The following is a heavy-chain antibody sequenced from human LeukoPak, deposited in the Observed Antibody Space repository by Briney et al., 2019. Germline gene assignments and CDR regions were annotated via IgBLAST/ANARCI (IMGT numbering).Heavy chain of an antibody. CDR2: IHYSGIT. J-gene: IGHJ4*02. D-gene: IGHD3-22*01. Sequence: SQTLSLTCTVSGGSISSGGYYWSWIRQHPGEGLKWIGYIHYSGITYYNPSLKSRVTISVATSKNQFSLKLTSVTAADTAVYYCANYDSSGYYTFAFWGQGTLVTVSS. V-gene: IGHV4-31*03. CDR1: GGSISSGGYY. CDR3: ANYDSSGYYTFAF.